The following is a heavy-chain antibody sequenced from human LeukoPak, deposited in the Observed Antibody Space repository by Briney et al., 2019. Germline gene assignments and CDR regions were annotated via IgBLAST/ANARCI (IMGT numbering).Heavy chain of an antibody. CDR1: GFTFSSYS. D-gene: IGHD3-22*01. CDR2: ISSSSSTI. V-gene: IGHV3-48*01. Sequence: GSLRLSCAASGFTFSSYSMNWVRQAPGKGPEWVSYISSSSSTIYYADSVKGRFTISRDNAKNSLYLQMNSLRAEDTAVYYCARDKPPPYYYDSSGIFDYWGQGTLVTVSS. J-gene: IGHJ4*02. CDR3: ARDKPPPYYYDSSGIFDY.